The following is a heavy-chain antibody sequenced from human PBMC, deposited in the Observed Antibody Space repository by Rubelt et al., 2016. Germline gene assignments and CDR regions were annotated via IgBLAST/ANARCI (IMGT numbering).Heavy chain of an antibody. CDR3: PTGPYSSSWYWVY. CDR2: IKSNTDGGTT. J-gene: IGHJ4*02. Sequence: EVQLVESGGGVVKPGGSLRLSCAASGFTFSTAWMSWVRQAPGKGLEWVGRIKSNTDGGTTDYAAPVKGRFTISRDDSKNTLYLQMNNLRTEDAGVYYCPTGPYSSSWYWVYWGQGTLVTVSS. CDR1: GFTFSTAW. D-gene: IGHD6-13*01. V-gene: IGHV3-15*01.